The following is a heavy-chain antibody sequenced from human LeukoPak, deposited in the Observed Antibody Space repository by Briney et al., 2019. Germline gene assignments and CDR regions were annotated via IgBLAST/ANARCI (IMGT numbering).Heavy chain of an antibody. CDR1: GFTFDDYG. V-gene: IGHV3-20*04. D-gene: IGHD2-2*01. J-gene: IGHJ4*02. Sequence: PGGSLRLSCAASGFTFDDYGMSWVRQAPGKGLDWVSGIIWNGGSTGYADSVKGRFTISRDNAKNTLYLQMNSLRAEDTAMYYCAKDISVVVSPAIGADYWGQGTLVTVSS. CDR3: AKDISVVVSPAIGADY. CDR2: IIWNGGST.